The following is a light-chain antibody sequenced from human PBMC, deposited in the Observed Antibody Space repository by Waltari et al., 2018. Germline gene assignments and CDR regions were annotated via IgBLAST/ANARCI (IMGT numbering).Light chain of an antibody. V-gene: IGKV1-33*01. CDR3: QQYANLPLT. Sequence: DIQITQSPSSLSASVGDRVTTTCQSSQDITIKLNWFQKKPGKAPQVLIFDASNSQAVFPSRFSGRGHGTNFAFTITSQQPEDVGTYYCQQYANLPLTFGGGTRVEIK. J-gene: IGKJ4*01. CDR2: DAS. CDR1: QDITIK.